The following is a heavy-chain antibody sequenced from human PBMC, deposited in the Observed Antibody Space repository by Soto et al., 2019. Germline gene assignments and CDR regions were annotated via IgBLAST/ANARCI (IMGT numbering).Heavy chain of an antibody. J-gene: IGHJ1*01. V-gene: IGHV1-69*06. Sequence: QVELVQSGAEVKKPGSSVKVSCQASEDTFRNYAISWVRQAPGQGLEWMGGIIPIFGTANYAQKFQGRVTITADTSANTVYLELSSLRSEDTAVYYCARESGENWTYEAHWGQGTLVTVSS. CDR1: EDTFRNYA. D-gene: IGHD1-7*01. CDR2: IIPIFGTA. CDR3: ARESGENWTYEAH.